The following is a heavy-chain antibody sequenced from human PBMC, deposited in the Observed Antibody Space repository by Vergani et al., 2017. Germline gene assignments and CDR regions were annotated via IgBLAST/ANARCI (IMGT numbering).Heavy chain of an antibody. CDR3: AREPRLGDYPDAFDI. V-gene: IGHV4-31*03. CDR1: GGSISSGGYY. CDR2: IYYSGST. J-gene: IGHJ3*02. Sequence: QVQLQESGPGLVKPSQTLSLTCTVSGGSISSGGYYWSWIRQHPGKGLEWIGYIYYSGSTYYKPSLKSRVTISVDTSKNQFSLKLSSVTAADTAVYYCAREPRLGDYPDAFDIWGQGTMVTVSS. D-gene: IGHD4-17*01.